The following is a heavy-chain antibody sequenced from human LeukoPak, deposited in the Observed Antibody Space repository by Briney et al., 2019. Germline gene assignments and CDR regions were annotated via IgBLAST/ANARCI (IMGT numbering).Heavy chain of an antibody. CDR3: ARGTYDFWSGYSINYYYYGMDV. D-gene: IGHD3-3*01. J-gene: IGHJ6*02. Sequence: SETLSLTCTVSGGSISSYYWSWIRQPAGKGLEWIGRIYTSGSANYNPSLKSRVTMSVDTSKNQFSLKLSSVTAADTAVYYCARGTYDFWSGYSINYYYYGMDVWGQGTTVTVSS. CDR1: GGSISSYY. CDR2: IYTSGSA. V-gene: IGHV4-4*07.